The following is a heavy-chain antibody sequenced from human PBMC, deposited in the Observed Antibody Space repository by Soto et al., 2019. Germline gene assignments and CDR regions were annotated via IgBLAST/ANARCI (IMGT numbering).Heavy chain of an antibody. CDR3: ARDRPDCSSTSCNDYYYYGMDV. D-gene: IGHD2-2*01. CDR1: GYTFTGYY. Sequence: GASVRVSCKASGYTFTGYYMHWVRQAPGQGLEWMGWINPNSGGTNYAQKFQGRVTMTRDTSISTAYMELSRLRSDDTAVYYCARDRPDCSSTSCNDYYYYGMDVWGQGTTVTVSS. J-gene: IGHJ6*02. V-gene: IGHV1-2*02. CDR2: INPNSGGT.